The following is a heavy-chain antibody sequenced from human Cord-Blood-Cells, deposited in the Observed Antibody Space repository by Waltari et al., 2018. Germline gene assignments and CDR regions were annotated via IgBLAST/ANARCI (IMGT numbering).Heavy chain of an antibody. CDR1: GYSISSGYY. Sequence: QVQLQASGPGLVKPSETLSLTCTVSGYSISSGYYWGWIRQPPGKGLEWIGSIYHSGSTYYNPSLKSRVTISVDTSKNQFSLKLSSVTAADTAVYYCARGNYMDVWGKGTTVTVSS. CDR2: IYHSGST. V-gene: IGHV4-38-2*02. CDR3: ARGNYMDV. J-gene: IGHJ6*03.